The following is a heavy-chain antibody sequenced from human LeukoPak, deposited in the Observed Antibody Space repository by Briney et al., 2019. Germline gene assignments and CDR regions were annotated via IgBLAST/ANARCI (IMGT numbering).Heavy chain of an antibody. CDR2: IKQDGSEK. D-gene: IGHD3-16*02. J-gene: IGHJ3*02. CDR3: ARDILSGMGAFDI. Sequence: GSLRLSCASSGFTFSSYWMSWVRQAPGKGLEWVANIKQDGSEKYDVDSVKGRFNISRDNAKNSMYLQMNSLRADDRAVYYCARDILSGMGAFDIWGQGTMVTVSS. V-gene: IGHV3-7*03. CDR1: GFTFSSYW.